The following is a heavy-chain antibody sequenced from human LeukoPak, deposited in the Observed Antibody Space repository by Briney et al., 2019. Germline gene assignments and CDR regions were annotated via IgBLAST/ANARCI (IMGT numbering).Heavy chain of an antibody. CDR2: IHYSGST. D-gene: IGHD4-17*01. CDR1: GGSISSGGYY. Sequence: SQTLSLTCTVSGGSISSGGYYWSWIRQHPGKGLEWIGCIHYSGSTYYNPSLKSRITISIDTSENQFSLKLSSVTAADTAVYFCARDEVDYGERDTYYFGVDVWGQGTTVTVSS. V-gene: IGHV4-31*03. J-gene: IGHJ6*02. CDR3: ARDEVDYGERDTYYFGVDV.